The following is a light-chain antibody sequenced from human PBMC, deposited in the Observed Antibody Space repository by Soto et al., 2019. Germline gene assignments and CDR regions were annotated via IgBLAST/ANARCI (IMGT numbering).Light chain of an antibody. CDR3: ASYTDTTTQV. CDR1: NSDVGKFDY. Sequence: QSALTQPASVSASPGQSITISCTGTNSDVGKFDYVSWYQHHPGKAPKLVISAVTRRSSGVSDRFSGSESGNTATLTISGLQAEDEADYYCASYTDTTTQVFGGGTKLTVL. CDR2: AVT. J-gene: IGLJ3*02. V-gene: IGLV2-14*01.